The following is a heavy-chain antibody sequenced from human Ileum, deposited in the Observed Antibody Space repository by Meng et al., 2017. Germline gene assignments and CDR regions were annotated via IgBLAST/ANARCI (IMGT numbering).Heavy chain of an antibody. Sequence: GGSLRLSCAASGFDFSGFRMNWVRQAPGNGLEWVSSINAKSNDKYYADSVKGRFTISRDNGKNSVFLQMDSLGAEDTAVYFCAREFDILTGYSYTYYGMDVWGQGTTVTVSS. V-gene: IGHV3-21*01. D-gene: IGHD3-9*01. CDR2: INAKSNDK. CDR1: GFDFSGFR. J-gene: IGHJ6*02. CDR3: AREFDILTGYSYTYYGMDV.